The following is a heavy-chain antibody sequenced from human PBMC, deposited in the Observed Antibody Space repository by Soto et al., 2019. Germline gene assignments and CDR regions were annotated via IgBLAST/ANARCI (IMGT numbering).Heavy chain of an antibody. CDR1: GFTFSSYA. J-gene: IGHJ4*02. V-gene: IGHV3-23*01. D-gene: IGHD3-22*01. CDR3: ARVFYYYVSRGYYYFDY. Sequence: GGSLRLSCAASGFTFSSYAVSWVRQAPGKGPEWISSISGSGSTIYYADSVKGRFTISRDNSKNTLYLQMSSLRAEDTAVYYCARVFYYYVSRGYYYFDYWGQGTLVTVSS. CDR2: ISGSGSTI.